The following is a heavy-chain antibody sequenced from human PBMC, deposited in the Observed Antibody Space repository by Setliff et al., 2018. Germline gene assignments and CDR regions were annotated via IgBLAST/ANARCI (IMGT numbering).Heavy chain of an antibody. CDR2: INESGDT. D-gene: IGHD1-1*01. CDR1: DDSFSGYF. J-gene: IGHJ4*02. Sequence: SVTLYLTCAIFDDSFSGYFWSWVRQSPGKGLEWIGEINESGDTNYNPSLKSRITISVDTSRNQFPLNLNSVTATDTGVYYFTRGGGPQLGDWGQGTLVTVSS. V-gene: IGHV4-34*01. CDR3: TRGGGPQLGD.